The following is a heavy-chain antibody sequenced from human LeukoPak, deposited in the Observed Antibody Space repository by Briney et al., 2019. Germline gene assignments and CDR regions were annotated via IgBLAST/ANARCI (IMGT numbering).Heavy chain of an antibody. D-gene: IGHD3-10*01. CDR2: ISSNGGST. J-gene: IGHJ5*02. Sequence: PGGSLRLSCSASGFTFSHFAMHWVRQAPGKGLEYVSGISSNGGSTYDADSVKGRFTISRDNSKNTLYIQMSSPRAEDTAVYYCVKDSASYYYGSGSPWFDPWGQGTLVTVSS. CDR3: VKDSASYYYGSGSPWFDP. CDR1: GFTFSHFA. V-gene: IGHV3-64D*06.